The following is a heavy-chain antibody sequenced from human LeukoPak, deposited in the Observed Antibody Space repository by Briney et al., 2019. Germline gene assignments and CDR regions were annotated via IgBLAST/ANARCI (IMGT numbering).Heavy chain of an antibody. CDR3: ARDYHGSGSLTTFDY. V-gene: IGHV1-69*13. J-gene: IGHJ4*02. D-gene: IGHD3-10*01. Sequence: SVKVSCKASGGTFSSYAISWVRQAPGQGLEWMGGIIPIFGTANYAQKFQGRVTITADESTSTAYMELSSLRSEDTAVYYCARDYHGSGSLTTFDYWGQGTLVTISS. CDR1: GGTFSSYA. CDR2: IIPIFGTA.